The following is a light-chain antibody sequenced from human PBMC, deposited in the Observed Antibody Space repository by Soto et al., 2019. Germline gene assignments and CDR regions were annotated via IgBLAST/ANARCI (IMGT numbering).Light chain of an antibody. J-gene: IGKJ2*01. V-gene: IGKV3-20*01. Sequence: EIVLTQSPGTLSLSPGERATLSCRASQSVSSSYLAWYQQKPGQAPRLIIYGASGRATGIPDRFSGSGSGTDFTLTISRLEPEDVAVYFCQQYGSSPMYTFGQGTKLEIK. CDR2: GAS. CDR3: QQYGSSPMYT. CDR1: QSVSSSY.